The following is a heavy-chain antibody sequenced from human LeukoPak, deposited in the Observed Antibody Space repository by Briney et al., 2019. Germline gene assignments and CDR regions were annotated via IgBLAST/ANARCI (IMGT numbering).Heavy chain of an antibody. CDR1: GGSFSGYY. CDR2: INHSGST. V-gene: IGHV4-34*01. CDR3: ARGRRSSRVFDY. J-gene: IGHJ4*02. Sequence: PSEILSLTCAVYGGSFSGYYWSWIRQPPGKGLEWIGEINHSGSTNYNSSLKSRVTISVDTSKNQFSLKLSSVTAADTAVYYCARGRRSSRVFDYWGQGTLVTVSS. D-gene: IGHD6-13*01.